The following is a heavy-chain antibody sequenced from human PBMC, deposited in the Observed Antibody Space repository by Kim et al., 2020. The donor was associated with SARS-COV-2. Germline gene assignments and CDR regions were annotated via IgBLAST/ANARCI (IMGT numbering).Heavy chain of an antibody. CDR1: GGSISSSSYY. CDR2: IYYSGST. V-gene: IGHV4-39*01. Sequence: SETLSLTCTVSGGSISSSSYYWGWIRQPPGKGLEWIGSIYYSGSTYYNPSLKSRVTISVDTSKNQFSLKLSSVTAADTAVYYCARLYPSFTRLLFGTFNGHFDYWGQGTLVTVSS. CDR3: ARLYPSFTRLLFGTFNGHFDY. D-gene: IGHD3-10*02. J-gene: IGHJ4*02.